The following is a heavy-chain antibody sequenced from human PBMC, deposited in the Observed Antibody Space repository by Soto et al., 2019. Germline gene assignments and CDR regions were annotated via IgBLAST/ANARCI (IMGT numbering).Heavy chain of an antibody. D-gene: IGHD2-15*01. CDR2: ISYDGTNT. J-gene: IGHJ3*01. V-gene: IGHV3-30-3*02. CDR3: AKQAVGTAFDV. CDR1: GFTFSHYA. Sequence: QVQMVESGGGVVQPGRSLRLSCAASGFTFSHYAMHWVRQAPGKGLEWVAFISYDGTNTYYADSVKGRFTISKDNSKNTLYLQMNNLRGGDTAVYYCAKQAVGTAFDVWGQGTMVTVSS.